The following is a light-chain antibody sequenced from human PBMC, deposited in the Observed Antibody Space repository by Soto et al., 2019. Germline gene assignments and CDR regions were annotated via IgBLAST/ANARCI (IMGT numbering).Light chain of an antibody. CDR2: EVF. J-gene: IGLJ3*02. CDR1: NTDVGGYDR. V-gene: IGLV2-14*01. CDR3: QSYDSNNWV. Sequence: QSVLTQPASVSGSPGQSITISCTGTNTDVGGYDRVSWYQHHPGKAPKMLIFEVFNRPSGISDRFSGSKSGDTASLTISGLQAEDEADYYCQSYDSNNWVFGGGTKLTVL.